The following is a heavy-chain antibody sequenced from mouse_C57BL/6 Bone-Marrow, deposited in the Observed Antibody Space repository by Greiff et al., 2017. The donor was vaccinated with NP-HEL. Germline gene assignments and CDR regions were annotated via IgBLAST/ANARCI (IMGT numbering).Heavy chain of an antibody. V-gene: IGHV1-77*01. Sequence: VQLQESGAELVKPGASVKISCKASGYTFTDYYINWVKQRPGQGLEWIGKIGPGSGSTYYNEKFKGKATLTADQSSSTAYMQLSSLTSEDSAVYFCARYPSPYYYGSSLYYFDYWGQGTTLTVSS. D-gene: IGHD1-1*01. CDR3: ARYPSPYYYGSSLYYFDY. CDR2: IGPGSGST. J-gene: IGHJ2*01. CDR1: GYTFTDYY.